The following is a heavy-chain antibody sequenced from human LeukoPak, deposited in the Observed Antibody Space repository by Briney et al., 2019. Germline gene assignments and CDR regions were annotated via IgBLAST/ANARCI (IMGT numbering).Heavy chain of an antibody. V-gene: IGHV1-2*02. CDR2: INPNSGGT. J-gene: IGHJ4*02. CDR3: ARDGAYYYDTSGFDW. D-gene: IGHD3-22*01. Sequence: VSVKVSCKASGYTFTGHYMHWVRQAPGHGLEWMGWINPNSGGTNYAQKFQGRVTMTRDTSISTAYMELSRLRSDDTAVYYCARDGAYYYDTSGFDWWGQGTLVTVSS. CDR1: GYTFTGHY.